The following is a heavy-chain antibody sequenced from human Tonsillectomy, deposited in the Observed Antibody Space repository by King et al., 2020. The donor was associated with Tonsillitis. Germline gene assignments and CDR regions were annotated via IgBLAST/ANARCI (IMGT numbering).Heavy chain of an antibody. D-gene: IGHD3-16*01. V-gene: IGHV5-10-1*03. CDR2: IDPGDAYT. CDR3: ARFGEYLDY. J-gene: IGHJ4*02. CDR1: GYSFTNYW. Sequence: QLVQSGAEVKKPGESLRISCKGSGYSFTNYWIHWVRQMPGKGLEWMGRIDPGDAYTSYSPSFQGHVTISADKSITTAYLQWSSLRASDTAMYYCARFGEYLDYWGQGTLVTVSS.